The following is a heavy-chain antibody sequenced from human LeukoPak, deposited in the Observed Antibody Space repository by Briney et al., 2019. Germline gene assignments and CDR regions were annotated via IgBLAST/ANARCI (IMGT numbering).Heavy chain of an antibody. D-gene: IGHD3-3*01. CDR1: GFTFSSYA. Sequence: PGGSLRLSCAASGFTFSSYAMSWVRQAPGKGLEWVSAISGSGGSAYYADSVKGRFTISRDNSKNTLYLQMNSLRAEDTAVYYCARDDAMYYDFWSGYINWGQGTLVTVSS. J-gene: IGHJ4*02. CDR3: ARDDAMYYDFWSGYIN. V-gene: IGHV3-23*01. CDR2: ISGSGGSA.